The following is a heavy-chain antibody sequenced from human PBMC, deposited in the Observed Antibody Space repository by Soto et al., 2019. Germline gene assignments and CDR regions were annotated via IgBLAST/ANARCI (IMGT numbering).Heavy chain of an antibody. J-gene: IGHJ6*02. CDR2: IYYSGST. V-gene: IGHV4-59*01. Sequence: SETLSLTCTVSGGSISSYYWSWIRQPPGKGLEWIGYIYYSGSTNYNPSLKSRVTISVDASKNQFSLKLSSVTAADTAVYYCARFHHSAAAGTGYYYYYGMDVWGQGTTVTVSS. CDR1: GGSISSYY. CDR3: ARFHHSAAAGTGYYYYYGMDV. D-gene: IGHD6-13*01.